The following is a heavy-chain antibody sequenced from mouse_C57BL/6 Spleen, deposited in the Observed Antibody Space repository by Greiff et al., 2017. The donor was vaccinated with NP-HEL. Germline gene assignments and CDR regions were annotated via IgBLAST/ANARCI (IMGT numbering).Heavy chain of an antibody. CDR1: GFTFSSYA. J-gene: IGHJ3*01. CDR2: ISSGGDYI. Sequence: EVHLVESGEGLVKPGGSLKLSCAASGFTFSSYAMSWVRQTPEKRLEWVAYISSGGDYIYYADTVKGRFTISRDNARNTLYLQMSSLKSEDTAMYYCTRDWGGPSWFAYWGQGTLVTVSA. V-gene: IGHV5-9-1*02. CDR3: TRDWGGPSWFAY.